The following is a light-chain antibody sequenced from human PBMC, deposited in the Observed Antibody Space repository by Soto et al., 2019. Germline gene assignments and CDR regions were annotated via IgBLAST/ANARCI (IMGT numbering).Light chain of an antibody. CDR2: GAS. CDR3: QHYRTS. CDR1: QSVSSSY. Sequence: EIVLTQSPGTLSLSPGERATLSCRASQSVSSSYLAWYQQKPGQAPRQLIYGASSRATGIPDRFSGSGSGTDFTLPITRREPEAFAVYYCQHYRTSFGGGTRVEIK. J-gene: IGKJ4*01. V-gene: IGKV3-20*01.